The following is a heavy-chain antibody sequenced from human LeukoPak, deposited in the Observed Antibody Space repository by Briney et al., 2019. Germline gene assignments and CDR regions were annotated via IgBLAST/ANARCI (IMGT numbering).Heavy chain of an antibody. CDR3: AKRGRGSYWAFDI. CDR2: ISYDGSSK. V-gene: IGHV3-30*04. Sequence: GGSLRLSCAASGFTFSSYAMHWVRQAPGKGLEWVAVISYDGSSKYYADSVKGRFTISRDNSKNTLYLQMNSLRAEDTAVYYCAKRGRGSYWAFDIWGQGTMVTVSS. D-gene: IGHD1-26*01. CDR1: GFTFSSYA. J-gene: IGHJ3*02.